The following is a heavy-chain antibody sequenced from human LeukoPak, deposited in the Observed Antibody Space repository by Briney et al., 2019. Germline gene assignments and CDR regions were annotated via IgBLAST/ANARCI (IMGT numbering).Heavy chain of an antibody. V-gene: IGHV3-30*01. CDR2: ISYDGSNK. J-gene: IGHJ4*02. D-gene: IGHD6-13*01. CDR3: ARDEAAAGADY. CDR1: GFTFSSYA. Sequence: GRSLRLSCAASGFTFSSYAMHWVRQAPGKGLEWVAVISYDGSNKYYADSVKGRFTISRDNPKNTLYLQMNSLRAEDTAVYYCARDEAAAGADYWGQGTLVTVSS.